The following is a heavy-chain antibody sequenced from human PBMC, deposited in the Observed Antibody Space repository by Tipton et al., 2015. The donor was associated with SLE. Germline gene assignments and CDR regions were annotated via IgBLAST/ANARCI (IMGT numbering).Heavy chain of an antibody. Sequence: TLSLTCTVLGASVGHGGYYWTWIRQPAGKGLEYIGHRYTSGNSNYNPSLRSRVTISLDTSTNHFSLSLTSVTAADTAVYYCARAGDFYDTSGFGFYYYGLDVWGHGTTVTVSS. CDR2: RYTSGNS. V-gene: IGHV4-61*09. CDR1: GASVGHGGYY. CDR3: ARAGDFYDTSGFGFYYYGLDV. D-gene: IGHD3-22*01. J-gene: IGHJ6*02.